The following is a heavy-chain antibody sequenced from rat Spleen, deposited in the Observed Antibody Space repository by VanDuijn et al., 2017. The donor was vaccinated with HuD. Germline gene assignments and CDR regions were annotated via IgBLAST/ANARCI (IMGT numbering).Heavy chain of an antibody. CDR2: ISPSGGST. J-gene: IGHJ4*01. V-gene: IGHV5-25*01. D-gene: IGHD1-6*01. Sequence: EVQLVESGGGLVQPGMSLRVSCAASGFTLSNYDMAWVRQAPTKGLQWVASISPSGGSTYYRDSVKGRFTVSRDNSKSTLYLEMDSLRSEDTATYYCVRGRFRYTTDYVLDAWSQGASVTVSS. CDR3: VRGRFRYTTDYVLDA. CDR1: GFTLSNYD.